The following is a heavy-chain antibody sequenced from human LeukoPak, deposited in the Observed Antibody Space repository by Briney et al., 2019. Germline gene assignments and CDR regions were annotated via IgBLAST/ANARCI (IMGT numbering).Heavy chain of an antibody. CDR1: GFTFSSYP. J-gene: IGHJ2*01. V-gene: IGHV3-30*18. CDR2: ISYDGSNK. D-gene: IGHD5-18*01. CDR3: AKGGLQTRNWYFAL. Sequence: GGSLRLSCAASGFTFSSYPIHWVRQAPGKGLEWVAVISYDGSNKYYADSVKGRFTISRDNSKNTLYLEMNSLRTEDTAVYYCAKGGLQTRNWYFALWGRGTLVTVSS.